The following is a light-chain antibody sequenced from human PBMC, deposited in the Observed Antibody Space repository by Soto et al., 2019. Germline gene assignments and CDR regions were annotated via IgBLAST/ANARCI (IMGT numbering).Light chain of an antibody. CDR3: QQYNNWPPWT. CDR2: GAS. Sequence: IVMTQSPATLSFSPGERATLSCRASQSIASNLAWYQQKPGQAPRLLIYGASTRATGIPARFSGSGSGTEFTLTISSLQSEDFAVYYCQQYNNWPPWTFGQGTKVDIK. CDR1: QSIASN. J-gene: IGKJ1*01. V-gene: IGKV3-15*01.